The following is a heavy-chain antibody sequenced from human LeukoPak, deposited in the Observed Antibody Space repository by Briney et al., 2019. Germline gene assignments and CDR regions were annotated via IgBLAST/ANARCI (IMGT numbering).Heavy chain of an antibody. Sequence: SVNVSCKSSGYTFTSYYMHLVRQAPGQRLEGMGGINPNSGCTNYAQKFQGWVTLTSDTSISTDYMELRRLSSDDTAVSYCASAGRYCSGGSCSSDIGYWGQGTLVTVSS. CDR3: ASAGRYCSGGSCSSDIGY. CDR1: GYTFTSYY. V-gene: IGHV1-2*04. J-gene: IGHJ4*02. CDR2: INPNSGCT. D-gene: IGHD2-15*01.